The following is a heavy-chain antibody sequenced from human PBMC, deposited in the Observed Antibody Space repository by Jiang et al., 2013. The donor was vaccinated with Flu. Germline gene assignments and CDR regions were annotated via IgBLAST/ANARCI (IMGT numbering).Heavy chain of an antibody. V-gene: IGHV3-74*01. J-gene: IGHJ4*02. CDR3: ARGATYYYDSSGYPLFDY. D-gene: IGHD3-22*01. Sequence: WVRQAPGKGLVWVSRINSDGSSTSYADSVKGRFTISRDNAKNTLYLQMNSLRAEDTAVYYCARGATYYYDSSGYPLFDYWGPGNPGHRLL. CDR2: INSDGSST.